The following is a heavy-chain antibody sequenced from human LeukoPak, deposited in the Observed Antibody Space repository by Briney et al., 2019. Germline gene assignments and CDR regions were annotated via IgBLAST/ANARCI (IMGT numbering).Heavy chain of an antibody. D-gene: IGHD6-19*01. CDR1: GFTFSSYA. Sequence: HPGGSLRLSCAASGFTFSSYAMSWVRQAPGKGLEWVSAISGSGGSTYYADSVKGRFTISRDNSKNTLYLQMNSLRAEDTAVYYCAKTEAYEYSSGWGPFFDYWGQGTLVTVSS. CDR2: ISGSGGST. V-gene: IGHV3-23*01. J-gene: IGHJ4*02. CDR3: AKTEAYEYSSGWGPFFDY.